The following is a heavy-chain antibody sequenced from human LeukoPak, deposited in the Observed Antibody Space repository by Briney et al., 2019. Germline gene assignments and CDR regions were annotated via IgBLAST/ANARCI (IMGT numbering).Heavy chain of an antibody. Sequence: PGGFLRLSCAASGFTVSSNYMSWVRQAPGKGLEWVSVIYSGGSTYYADSVKGRFTISRDNSKNTLYLQMNSLRAEDTAVYYCARQYYDILTGHFGYWGQGTLVTVSS. D-gene: IGHD3-9*01. CDR3: ARQYYDILTGHFGY. J-gene: IGHJ4*02. CDR2: IYSGGST. V-gene: IGHV3-53*01. CDR1: GFTVSSNY.